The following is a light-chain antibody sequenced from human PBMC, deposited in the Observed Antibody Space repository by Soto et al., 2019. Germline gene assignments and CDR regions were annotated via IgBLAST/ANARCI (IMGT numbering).Light chain of an antibody. CDR1: QSVSSD. CDR3: QQYNTWHPKMA. V-gene: IGKV3-15*01. CDR2: GAS. J-gene: IGKJ1*01. Sequence: VVTQSPATLSVFPGETGTLSCRASQSVSSDLAWYQQRPGQAPRLLIYGASTRATGIPARFRGSGSGTEFRLTISSLHSEDFATYYCQQYNTWHPKMAFGRGTKVEIK.